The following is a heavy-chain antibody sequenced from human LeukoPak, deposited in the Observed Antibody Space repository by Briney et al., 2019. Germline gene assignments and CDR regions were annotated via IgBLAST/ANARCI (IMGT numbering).Heavy chain of an antibody. D-gene: IGHD2-15*01. CDR2: IRGSGVGT. J-gene: IGHJ2*01. CDR3: AKDLEYCSGSGCDSPWYFDL. Sequence: SGGSLRLSCAASGFTFSSYAMSWVRQAPGKGLEWVSVIRGSGVGTFYADSVKGRFTISRDNSRNTLYLQMYSLRAEDTAVYYCAKDLEYCSGSGCDSPWYFDLWGRGTLVTVSS. V-gene: IGHV3-23*01. CDR1: GFTFSSYA.